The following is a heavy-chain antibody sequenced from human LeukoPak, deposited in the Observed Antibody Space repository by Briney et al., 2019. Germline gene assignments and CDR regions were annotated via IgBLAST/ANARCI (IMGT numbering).Heavy chain of an antibody. D-gene: IGHD6-13*01. J-gene: IGHJ4*02. V-gene: IGHV3-33*01. Sequence: GGSLRVSCAASGFTFSSYGMHWVRQAPGKGVEWVAVIWYDGSNKYYADSVKGRFTISRDNSKNTLYLQMNSLRAEDTAVYYCARDRGQQLVQDYWGQGTLVTVSS. CDR2: IWYDGSNK. CDR1: GFTFSSYG. CDR3: ARDRGQQLVQDY.